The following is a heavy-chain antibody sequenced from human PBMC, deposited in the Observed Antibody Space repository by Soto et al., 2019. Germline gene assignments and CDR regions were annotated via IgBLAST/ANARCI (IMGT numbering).Heavy chain of an antibody. D-gene: IGHD1-20*01. Sequence: EVQLLESGGDLVQPGGSLRLSCAASGFNVGAFAVNWVRQAPGKGLEWVSGISVSDAFIYYADSVRGRFSISRDASENIPYLQMTCLRVDDTALYSSTRETVAGITGLDYWGPGTLVTVSS. CDR1: GFNVGAFA. V-gene: IGHV3-23*01. J-gene: IGHJ4*02. CDR2: ISVSDAFI. CDR3: TRETVAGITGLDY.